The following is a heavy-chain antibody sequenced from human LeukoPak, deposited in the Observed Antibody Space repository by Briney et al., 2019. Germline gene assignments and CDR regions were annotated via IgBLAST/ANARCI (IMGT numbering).Heavy chain of an antibody. CDR2: ISWSGDRM. V-gene: IGHV3-9*01. CDR1: GFTFEDHV. D-gene: IGHD2-2*01. Sequence: PGGSLRLSCAASGFTFEDHVMHWVRQAPGKGLEWVSSISWSGDRMGYADAVKGRFTISSDNAKTSLFLQMNRLRVEDTALYYCAKDLGGSATTVWGQGTLVTVSS. J-gene: IGHJ4*02. CDR3: AKDLGGSATTV.